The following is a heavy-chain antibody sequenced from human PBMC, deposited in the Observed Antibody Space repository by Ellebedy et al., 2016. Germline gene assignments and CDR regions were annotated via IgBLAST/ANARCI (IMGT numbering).Heavy chain of an antibody. CDR1: GFTFADYA. CDR3: ARDRSHYYDSSGYSLWDY. Sequence: GGSLRLXXAASGFTFADYAMHWVRQAPGKGLEWVSGINWNGGSTGYADSVKGRFTISRDNAKNSLYLQMNSLRAEDTALYYCARDRSHYYDSSGYSLWDYWGQGTLVTVSS. V-gene: IGHV3-20*03. CDR2: INWNGGST. J-gene: IGHJ4*02. D-gene: IGHD3-22*01.